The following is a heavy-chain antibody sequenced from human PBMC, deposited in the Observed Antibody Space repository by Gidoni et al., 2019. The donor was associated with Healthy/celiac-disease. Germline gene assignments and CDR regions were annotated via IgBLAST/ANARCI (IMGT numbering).Heavy chain of an antibody. D-gene: IGHD6-13*01. J-gene: IGHJ4*02. CDR3: AKDMGSGSSSWDFDY. CDR1: GFTFSSYG. CDR2: ISYDGSNK. V-gene: IGHV3-30*18. Sequence: QVQLVESGGGVVQPGRSLRLSCAASGFTFSSYGMHWVRQAPGKGLEWVAVISYDGSNKYYADSVKGRFTISRDNSKNTLYLQMKSLRAEDTAVYYCAKDMGSGSSSWDFDYWGQGTLVTVSS.